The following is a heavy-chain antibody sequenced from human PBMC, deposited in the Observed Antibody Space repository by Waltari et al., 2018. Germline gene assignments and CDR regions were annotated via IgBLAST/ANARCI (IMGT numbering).Heavy chain of an antibody. J-gene: IGHJ6*03. CDR3: ARANTIFGVIRTWYYMDV. V-gene: IGHV4-34*01. D-gene: IGHD3-3*01. CDR1: GGSFSGSS. Sequence: QVQLQQWGAGLLKPSETLSLTCVVSGGSFSGSSGSWIRQPPGKGLEWSGEINHRGRTNYNPSLKSRVTISIDTSKIQFSLKLRSVTVADTAVYYCARANTIFGVIRTWYYMDVWGKGTPVTVSS. CDR2: INHRGRT.